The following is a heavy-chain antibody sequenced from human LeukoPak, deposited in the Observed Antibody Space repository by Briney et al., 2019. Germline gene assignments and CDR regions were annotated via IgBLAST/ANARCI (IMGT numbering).Heavy chain of an antibody. CDR1: GGSISSYY. D-gene: IGHD6-19*01. CDR3: ARHTAYSSLLDY. V-gene: IGHV4-59*08. Sequence: PSETLSLTCTVSGGSISSYYWSWIRQPQGKGLEWIGHIYYSGSTNYNPSLKSRVTISVDTSKNQFSLKLSSVTAADTAVYYCARHTAYSSLLDYWGQGTLVTVAS. J-gene: IGHJ4*02. CDR2: IYYSGST.